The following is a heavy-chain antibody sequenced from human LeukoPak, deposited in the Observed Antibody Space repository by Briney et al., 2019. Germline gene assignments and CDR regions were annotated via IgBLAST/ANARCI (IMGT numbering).Heavy chain of an antibody. Sequence: SETLSLTCTVSGGSIRSSSYYWVWIRQPPGKGLEWIGSIYYSGSTYYNPSHKSRVTISMDTSKNQFSLKLRTVTAADTAVYYCARGGGVRTGSGWRPGNYFDFWGQGSLVIVSS. CDR2: IYYSGST. CDR3: ARGGGVRTGSGWRPGNYFDF. J-gene: IGHJ4*02. V-gene: IGHV4-39*07. CDR1: GGSIRSSSYY. D-gene: IGHD6-19*01.